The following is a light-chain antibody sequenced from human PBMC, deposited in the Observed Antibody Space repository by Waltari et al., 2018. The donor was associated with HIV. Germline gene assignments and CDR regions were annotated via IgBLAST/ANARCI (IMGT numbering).Light chain of an antibody. J-gene: IGLJ2*01. V-gene: IGLV3-21*02. CDR2: DDS. Sequence: SYVLTQPPSVSVAPGQTARITCGGNNIGSKGVHWDQQKPSQAPVLVGYDDSDRPSGIPERFSGSSSWNTATLTISRVEAGDEADFYCQVWDSSTDLRVFGGGTKLTVL. CDR3: QVWDSSTDLRV. CDR1: NIGSKG.